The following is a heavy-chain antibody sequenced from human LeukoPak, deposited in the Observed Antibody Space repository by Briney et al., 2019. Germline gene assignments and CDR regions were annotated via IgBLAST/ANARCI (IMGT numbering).Heavy chain of an antibody. CDR3: ARLNYYGSGSYSPFDDY. V-gene: IGHV1-2*06. CDR2: INPNSGGT. CDR1: GYTFTGYY. J-gene: IGHJ4*02. D-gene: IGHD3-10*01. Sequence: ASVKVSCKAPGYTFTGYYMHWVRQAPGQGLEWMGRINPNSGGTNYAQKFQGRVTMTRDTSISTAYVELSRLRSDDTAVYYCARLNYYGSGSYSPFDDYWGQGTLVTVSS.